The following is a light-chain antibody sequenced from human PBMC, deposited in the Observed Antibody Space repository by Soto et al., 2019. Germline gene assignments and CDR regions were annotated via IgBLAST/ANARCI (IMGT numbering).Light chain of an antibody. J-gene: IGKJ5*01. V-gene: IGKV3-11*01. Sequence: EIVLTQSPATLSLSPGERATLSCRASQSVASYLAWYQQKPGQAPSLLIYGASNRATGIPARFSGSGYGTDFTLNISSLEPEEAAVYYCQQRSDWPITFGQGTRLEIK. CDR1: QSVASY. CDR2: GAS. CDR3: QQRSDWPIT.